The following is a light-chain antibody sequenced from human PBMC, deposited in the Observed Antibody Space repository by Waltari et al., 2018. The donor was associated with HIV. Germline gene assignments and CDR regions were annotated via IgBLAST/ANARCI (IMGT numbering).Light chain of an antibody. J-gene: IGLJ1*01. CDR3: GSYTSISTQYV. CDR1: SSDVGGYNY. V-gene: IGLV2-14*01. CDR2: EVS. Sequence: QSALTQPPSVSGSPGQSITISCTGTSSDVGGYNYVSWYQQHPAKAPKLMIYEVSHRPSGVSIRFSGSKSGNTAALTISGLQAEDEADYYFGSYTSISTQYVFGTGTRVTVL.